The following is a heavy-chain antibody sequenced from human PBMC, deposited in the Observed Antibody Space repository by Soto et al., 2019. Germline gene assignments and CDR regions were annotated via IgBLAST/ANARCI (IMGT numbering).Heavy chain of an antibody. CDR2: IYYSGST. CDR1: GGSISSYY. J-gene: IGHJ3*02. D-gene: IGHD3-16*01. CDR3: ARTRGEGDAFDI. V-gene: IGHV4-59*01. Sequence: QVQLQESGPGLVKPSETLSLTCTVSGGSISSYYWSWIRQPPGKGLEWIGYIYYSGSTNYNPCLRIRVTISVDTSKNQFSLKLSSVTAADTAVYYCARTRGEGDAFDIWGQGTMVTVSS.